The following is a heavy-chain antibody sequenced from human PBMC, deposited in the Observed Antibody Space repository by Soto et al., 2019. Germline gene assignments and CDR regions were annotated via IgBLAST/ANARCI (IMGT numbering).Heavy chain of an antibody. CDR1: GYTLTELS. CDR2: FDPEDGET. D-gene: IGHD3-3*01. CDR3: ATDSFYAGVWSGYYYYGMDV. J-gene: IGHJ6*02. Sequence: ASVKVSCKVSGYTLTELSMHWVRQAPGKGLEWMGGFDPEDGETIYAQKFQGRVTMTEDTSTDTAYMELSSLRSEDTAVYYCATDSFYAGVWSGYYYYGMDVWGQGTTVTVSS. V-gene: IGHV1-24*01.